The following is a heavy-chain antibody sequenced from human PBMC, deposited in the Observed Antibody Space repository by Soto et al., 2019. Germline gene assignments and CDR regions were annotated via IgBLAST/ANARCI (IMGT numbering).Heavy chain of an antibody. CDR2: IYWDDDK. CDR3: AHRPLVPAGTRGFAWFDP. J-gene: IGHJ5*02. V-gene: IGHV2-5*02. Sequence: QITLRESGPTLVKPTQTLTLTCTFSGFSLSSSGVGVGWIRQPPGKALEWLAFIYWDDDKRYSPSLKSRLTITKDPSKNQVVLTLTNMDAADTATYYCAHRPLVPAGTRGFAWFDPWGQGTLVTVSS. CDR1: GFSLSSSGVG. D-gene: IGHD6-19*01.